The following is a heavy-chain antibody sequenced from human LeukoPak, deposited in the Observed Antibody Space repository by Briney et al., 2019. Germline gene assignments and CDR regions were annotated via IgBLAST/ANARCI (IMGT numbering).Heavy chain of an antibody. CDR2: ILHPGTT. CDR1: GGYISSPNW. D-gene: IGHD5-24*01. Sequence: SETLSLTCAVSGGYISSPNWWSWARQPPGKGMEWSGEILHPGTTTYNPSLKSRVTMSLDESKNHFSLNLTSVTAADTAVYYCARVQGRWLQDDAFGVWGQGTMVTVSS. V-gene: IGHV4-4*02. J-gene: IGHJ3*01. CDR3: ARVQGRWLQDDAFGV.